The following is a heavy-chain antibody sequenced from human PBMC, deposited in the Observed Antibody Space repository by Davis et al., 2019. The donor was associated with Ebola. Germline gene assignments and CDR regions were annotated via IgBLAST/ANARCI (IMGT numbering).Heavy chain of an antibody. D-gene: IGHD6-19*01. V-gene: IGHV3-33*08. CDR1: GFTFSSYW. J-gene: IGHJ4*02. CDR3: ARDAPYSSGYDY. Sequence: GESLKISCAASGFTFSSYWMHWVRQAPGKGLEWVAVIWYDGSNKYYADSVKGRFTISRDNSKNTLYLQMNSLRAEDTAVYYCARDAPYSSGYDYWGQGTLVTVSS. CDR2: IWYDGSNK.